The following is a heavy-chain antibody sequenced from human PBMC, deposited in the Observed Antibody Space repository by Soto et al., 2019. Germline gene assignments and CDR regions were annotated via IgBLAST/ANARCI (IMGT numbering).Heavy chain of an antibody. CDR1: GDSISTVDYF. Sequence: SETLSLTCSVSGDSISTVDYFWAWIRQPPGQALEYIGYIYKSATTYYNPSFEGRVAISLDTSKSHFSLNVASVTAADTAVYFCARGRYCLTGRCFPNWFDSWGQGTLVTVSS. CDR3: ARGRYCLTGRCFPNWFDS. D-gene: IGHD2-15*01. V-gene: IGHV4-30-4*01. J-gene: IGHJ5*01. CDR2: IYKSATT.